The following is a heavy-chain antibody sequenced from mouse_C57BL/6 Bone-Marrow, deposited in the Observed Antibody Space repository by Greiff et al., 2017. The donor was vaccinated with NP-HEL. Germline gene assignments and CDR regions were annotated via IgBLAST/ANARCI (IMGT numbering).Heavy chain of an antibody. Sequence: VQLQQSGPGLVAPSQSLSITCTVSGFSLTSYGVDWVRQPPGKGLEWLGVIWGGGSANYNSALMSRLSISKDNSNSQVFLKMNRLQTDDTAMYYCAKHGDSPHYYAMDYWGQGTSVTVSS. V-gene: IGHV2-9*01. CDR2: IWGGGSA. CDR3: AKHGDSPHYYAMDY. J-gene: IGHJ4*01. CDR1: GFSLTSYG. D-gene: IGHD2-12*01.